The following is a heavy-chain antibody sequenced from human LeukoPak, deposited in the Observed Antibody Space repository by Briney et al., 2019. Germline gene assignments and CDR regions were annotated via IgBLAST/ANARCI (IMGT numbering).Heavy chain of an antibody. CDR2: ISGSGGRI. CDR1: GFTLGSYE. Sequence: GGSLRLSCAASGFTLGSYEMDWVRQAPGKGPEWVSHISGSGGRIYYADSVKGRFTVSRDNSKYSRYLQMNSLRAEDTAVYYCARDFETIVQDVPGRPSRVRYGIDVCDQGTTATVSS. V-gene: IGHV3-48*03. D-gene: IGHD5-18*01. CDR3: ARDFETIVQDVPGRPSRVRYGIDV. J-gene: IGHJ6*02.